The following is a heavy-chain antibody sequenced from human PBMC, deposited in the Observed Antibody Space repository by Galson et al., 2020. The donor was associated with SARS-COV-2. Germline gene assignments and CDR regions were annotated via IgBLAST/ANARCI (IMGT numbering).Heavy chain of an antibody. CDR2: LSGSGDGT. Sequence: GGSLRLSCAASGFTASGFIFSDYAMSWVRQAPGKGLEWVSSLSGSGDGTYYADSVKGRFTISRDNSKNTLYLQMKRLTAEDTAVYYCAKDLGNNHAPYWYFDLWGRGTLVTVSS. J-gene: IGHJ2*01. CDR1: GFIFSDYA. V-gene: IGHV3-23*01. CDR3: AKDLGNNHAPYWYFDL. D-gene: IGHD7-27*01.